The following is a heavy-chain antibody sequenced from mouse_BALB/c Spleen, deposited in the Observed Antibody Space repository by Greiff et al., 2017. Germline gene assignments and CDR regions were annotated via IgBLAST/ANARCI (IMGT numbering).Heavy chain of an antibody. Sequence: QVHVKQPGAELVKPGASVKLSCKASGYTFTSYWMHWVKQRPGQGLEWIGEIDPSDSYTNYNQKFKGKATLTVDKSSSTAYMQLSSLTSEDSAVYYCARPITTATRYFDYWGQGTTLTVSS. CDR1: GYTFTSYW. CDR2: IDPSDSYT. J-gene: IGHJ2*01. CDR3: ARPITTATRYFDY. V-gene: IGHV1-69*02. D-gene: IGHD1-2*01.